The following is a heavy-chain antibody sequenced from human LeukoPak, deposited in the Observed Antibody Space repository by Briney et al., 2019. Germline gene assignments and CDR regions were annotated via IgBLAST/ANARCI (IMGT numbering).Heavy chain of an antibody. V-gene: IGHV4-4*07. D-gene: IGHD3-10*01. CDR2: IYTSGST. CDR3: ASTMVRGAGWFDP. Sequence: SETLSLTCTVSGYSISSSYYWSWIRQPAGKGLEWIGRIYTSGSTNYNPSLKSRVTMSVDTSKNQFSLKLSSVTAADTAVYYCASTMVRGAGWFDPWGQGTLVTVSS. CDR1: GYSISSSYY. J-gene: IGHJ5*02.